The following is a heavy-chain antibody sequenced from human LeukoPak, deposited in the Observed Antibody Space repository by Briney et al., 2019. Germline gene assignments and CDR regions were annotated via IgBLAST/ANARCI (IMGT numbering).Heavy chain of an antibody. CDR1: GFTFTNHG. Sequence: PGGSLRPSCAASGFTFTNHGIHWVRRPPGKGRERGAFIWVDGSNKYYAESVKGRFTISRDNSKNTLYIKMKTLRAEDTAVYYCARDISYGSDYYYYYGMDVWGQGATVPVSS. J-gene: IGHJ6*02. CDR3: ARDISYGSDYYYYYGMDV. CDR2: IWVDGSNK. D-gene: IGHD5-24*01. V-gene: IGHV3-30*02.